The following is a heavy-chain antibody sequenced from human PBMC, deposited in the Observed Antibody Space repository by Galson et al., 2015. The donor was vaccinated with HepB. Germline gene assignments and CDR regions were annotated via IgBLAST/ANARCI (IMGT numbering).Heavy chain of an antibody. CDR3: ASANDFWSGYRDAGTSRWFDS. D-gene: IGHD3-3*01. J-gene: IGHJ5*01. CDR2: VIPIFAKA. V-gene: IGHV1-69*06. Sequence: SVKVSCKASGDTFSSYAISWVRQAPGQGLEWMGGVIPIFAKAKYALKFQGRVTITADKSTNTAFMELSSLRSEDTAVYCCASANDFWSGYRDAGTSRWFDSWGQGTLVTVSS. CDR1: GDTFSSYA.